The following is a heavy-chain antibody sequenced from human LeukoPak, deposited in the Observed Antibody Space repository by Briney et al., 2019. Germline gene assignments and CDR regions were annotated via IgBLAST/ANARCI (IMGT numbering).Heavy chain of an antibody. CDR1: GFSFDDYA. CDR2: ISGDGGTT. D-gene: IGHD4-17*01. V-gene: IGHV3-43*02. Sequence: GGSLRLSCAASGFSFDDYAMQWVRQAPGKGLEWVSLISGDGGTTYYTDSMKGRFTISRDNSKNSLYLQMNSLRTEDTALYHCAKDWRYFGDDFDLWGRGTLVTVSS. CDR3: AKDWRYFGDDFDL. J-gene: IGHJ2*01.